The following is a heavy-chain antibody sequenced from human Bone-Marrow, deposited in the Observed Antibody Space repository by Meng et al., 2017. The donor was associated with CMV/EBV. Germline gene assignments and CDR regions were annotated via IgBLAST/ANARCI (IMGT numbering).Heavy chain of an antibody. CDR3: TRPYYDSSGYFDY. J-gene: IGHJ4*02. V-gene: IGHV3-73*01. Sequence: GGSLRLSCAASGFTFSGSAMHWVRQASGKGLEWVGRIRSKANSYATAYAASVKGRFTISRDDSKNTAYMQMNILKTEDTAVYYCTRPYYDSSGYFDYWGQGTMVTVSS. D-gene: IGHD3-22*01. CDR2: IRSKANSYAT. CDR1: GFTFSGSA.